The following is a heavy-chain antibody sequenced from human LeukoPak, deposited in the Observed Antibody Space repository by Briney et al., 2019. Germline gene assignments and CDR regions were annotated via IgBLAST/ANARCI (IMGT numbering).Heavy chain of an antibody. D-gene: IGHD3-22*01. Sequence: SETLSLTCAVYGGPFGGFYWSWIRQPPGKGLEWIGEINHSGSTNYNPSLKSRVTISVDTSKNQSSLKLSSVTAADTAVYYCARGLDYYDSSAYPSRDWYFDLWGRGTLVTVSS. V-gene: IGHV4-34*01. CDR2: INHSGST. CDR1: GGPFGGFY. J-gene: IGHJ2*01. CDR3: ARGLDYYDSSAYPSRDWYFDL.